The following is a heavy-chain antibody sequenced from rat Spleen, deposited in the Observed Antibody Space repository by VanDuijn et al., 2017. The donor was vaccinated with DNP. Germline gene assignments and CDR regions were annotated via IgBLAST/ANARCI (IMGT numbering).Heavy chain of an antibody. D-gene: IGHD1-4*01. CDR2: ITNTGGST. CDR1: GFTFNNYW. CDR3: ARSRLPGYYPFAC. V-gene: IGHV5-31*01. J-gene: IGHJ3*01. Sequence: EVQLVESGGGLVQPGRSLKLSCVASGFTFNNYWMTWIRQAPKKGLEWVASITNTGGSTYYPDSVKGRFTISRDDAKSSLYLQMNSLKSEDTATYYCARSRLPGYYPFACWGQGTLVTVSS.